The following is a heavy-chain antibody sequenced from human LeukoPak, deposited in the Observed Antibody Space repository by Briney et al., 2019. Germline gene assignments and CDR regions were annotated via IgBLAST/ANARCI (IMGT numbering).Heavy chain of an antibody. Sequence: TGGSLRLSCAASGFTFSSYAMIWVRQAPGKGLEWVSAISGSGGSTYYADSVKGRFTISRDNSKNTLYLQMNSLRAEDTAVYYCAKSGRYCSGGSCYQEASLDYWGQGTLVTVSS. V-gene: IGHV3-23*01. CDR2: ISGSGGST. CDR1: GFTFSSYA. J-gene: IGHJ4*02. D-gene: IGHD2-15*01. CDR3: AKSGRYCSGGSCYQEASLDY.